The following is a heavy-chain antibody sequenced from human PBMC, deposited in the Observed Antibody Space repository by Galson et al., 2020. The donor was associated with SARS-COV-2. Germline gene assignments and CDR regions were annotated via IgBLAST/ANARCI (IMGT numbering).Heavy chain of an antibody. CDR2: IYYSGST. Sequence: ETSETLSLTCTVSGGSISSSSYYWGWIRQPPGKGLEWIGSIYYSGSTYYNPSLKSRVTISVDTSKNQFSLKLSSVPAADTAVYYCARHMRDTMILNLDYWGQGTLVTVSS. CDR3: ARHMRDTMILNLDY. CDR1: GGSISSSSYY. J-gene: IGHJ4*02. D-gene: IGHD3-22*01. V-gene: IGHV4-39*01.